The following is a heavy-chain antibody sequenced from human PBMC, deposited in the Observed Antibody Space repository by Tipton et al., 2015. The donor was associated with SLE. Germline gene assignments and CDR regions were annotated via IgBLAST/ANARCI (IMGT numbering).Heavy chain of an antibody. CDR3: ARLVGATTGASFDY. CDR2: VIPIFGTA. CDR1: GGTFSSYA. Sequence: QSGAEVKKPGSSVKASCKASGGTFSSYAISWVRQAPGQGLEWMGGVIPIFGTANYAQKSQGRVTITADESTSTAYMELSSLRSEDTAVYYCARLVGATTGASFDYWGQGTLVTVSS. J-gene: IGHJ4*02. V-gene: IGHV1-69*01. D-gene: IGHD1-26*01.